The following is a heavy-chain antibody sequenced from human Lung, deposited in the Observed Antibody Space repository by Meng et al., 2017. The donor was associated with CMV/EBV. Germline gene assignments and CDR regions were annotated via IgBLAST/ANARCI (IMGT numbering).Heavy chain of an antibody. Sequence: SVKVSXKASGYRFSAYGVSWVRQAPGQRLEWMGWISAYNGNTMYAERVQGRVTLTADTSTSTAYMELRSLRSDDTAIYYCAKDYFSDIGSLEIWGQGTXVTVSS. CDR1: GYRFSAYG. V-gene: IGHV1-18*01. D-gene: IGHD3-3*01. J-gene: IGHJ4*02. CDR3: AKDYFSDIGSLEI. CDR2: ISAYNGNT.